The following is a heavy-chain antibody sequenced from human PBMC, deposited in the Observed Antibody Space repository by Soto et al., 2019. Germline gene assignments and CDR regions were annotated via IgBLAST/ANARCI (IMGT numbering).Heavy chain of an antibody. V-gene: IGHV4-4*02. CDR1: GGSISSSNW. CDR2: IYHSGST. CDR3: ACHYDILTGYYSYYYYGMDV. D-gene: IGHD3-9*01. J-gene: IGHJ6*02. Sequence: SETLSLTCAVSGGSISSSNWWSWVRQPPGKGLEWIGEIYHSGSTNYNPSLKSRVTISVDKSKNQFSLKLSSVTAADTAVYYCACHYDILTGYYSYYYYGMDVWGQGTTVTVSS.